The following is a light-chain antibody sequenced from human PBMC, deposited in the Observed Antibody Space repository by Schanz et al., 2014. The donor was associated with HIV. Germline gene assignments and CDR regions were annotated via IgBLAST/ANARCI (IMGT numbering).Light chain of an antibody. Sequence: DIQMTQSPSSLSASVGDRVTITCRASQSISIYLNWYQQKPGKAPKLLISAASSLQSGVPSRFSGSGSGTDFHLTISRLQHEEFATYYCQQSYSTPHTFGQGTKLEIK. CDR3: QQSYSTPHT. CDR2: AAS. CDR1: QSISIY. J-gene: IGKJ2*01. V-gene: IGKV1-39*01.